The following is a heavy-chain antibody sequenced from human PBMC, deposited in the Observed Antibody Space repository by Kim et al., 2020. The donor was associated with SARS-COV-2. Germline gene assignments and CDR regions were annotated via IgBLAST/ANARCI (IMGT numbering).Heavy chain of an antibody. J-gene: IGHJ6*02. CDR1: GFTFSSYG. V-gene: IGHV3-33*01. Sequence: GGSLRLSCAASGFTFSSYGMHWVRQAPGKGLEWVAVIWYDGSNKYYADSVKGRFTISRDNSKNTLYLQMNSLRAEDTAVYYCARLWSGYYYYGMDVWGQGTTVTVSS. CDR2: IWYDGSNK. D-gene: IGHD3-3*01. CDR3: ARLWSGYYYYGMDV.